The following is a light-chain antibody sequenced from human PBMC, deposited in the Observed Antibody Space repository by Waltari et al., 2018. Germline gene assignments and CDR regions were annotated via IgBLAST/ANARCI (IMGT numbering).Light chain of an antibody. J-gene: IGKJ4*01. CDR1: QSVNWY. Sequence: EIVLTPSPATQPLSPGERATLSCRASQSVNWYLAWYQQRPGQAPRLLIYDTSNRATGIPARFSGSGSETDFTLTISSLEPDDSAVYYCQQRRNWPLTFGGGTKVEIK. CDR2: DTS. CDR3: QQRRNWPLT. V-gene: IGKV3-11*01.